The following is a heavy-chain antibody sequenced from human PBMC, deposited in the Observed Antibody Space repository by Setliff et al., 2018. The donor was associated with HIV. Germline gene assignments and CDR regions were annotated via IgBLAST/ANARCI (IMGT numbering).Heavy chain of an antibody. Sequence: GGSLRLSCAASGFTFSNAWMNWVRQAPGKGLEWVARLRSKIDGGTTEYAAPVKGRFTVSRDDSINTLYLQMNSLKTEDTAVYFCTAVGSLAGRRPELNWGRGTLVTVSS. CDR3: TAVGSLAGRRPELN. CDR2: LRSKIDGGTT. J-gene: IGHJ4*02. CDR1: GFTFSNAW. V-gene: IGHV3-15*07. D-gene: IGHD6-6*01.